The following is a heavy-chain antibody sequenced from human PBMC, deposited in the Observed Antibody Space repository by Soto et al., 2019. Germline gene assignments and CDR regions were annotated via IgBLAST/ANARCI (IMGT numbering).Heavy chain of an antibody. J-gene: IGHJ4*02. CDR1: GDSISTSSYY. CDR2: IYYSGST. D-gene: IGHD5-12*01. CDR3: AREWAQDGYTFDY. Sequence: SETLSLTCDVSGDSISTSSYYWGWIRQPPGKGLEWIGYIYYSGSTNYNPSLKSRVTISVDTSKNQFSLKLSSVTAADTAVYYCAREWAQDGYTFDYWGQGTLVTVSS. V-gene: IGHV4-61*01.